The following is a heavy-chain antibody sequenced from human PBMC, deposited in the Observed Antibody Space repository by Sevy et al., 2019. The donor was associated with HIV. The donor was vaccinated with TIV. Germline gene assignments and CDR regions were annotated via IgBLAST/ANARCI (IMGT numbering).Heavy chain of an antibody. J-gene: IGHJ6*02. Sequence: GGSLRLSCAASGFTFSSYAMHWVRQAPGKGLEWVAVISYDGSNKYYADSVKGRFTISRDNSKNTLYLQMNSLRAEDTAVYYCARDGRKCSGGSCYSDVTYYYCYGMDVWGQGTTVTVSS. V-gene: IGHV3-30*04. CDR2: ISYDGSNK. CDR1: GFTFSSYA. D-gene: IGHD2-15*01. CDR3: ARDGRKCSGGSCYSDVTYYYCYGMDV.